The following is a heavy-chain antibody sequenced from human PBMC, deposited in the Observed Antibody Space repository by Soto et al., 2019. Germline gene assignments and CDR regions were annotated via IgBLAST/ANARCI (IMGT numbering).Heavy chain of an antibody. D-gene: IGHD3-9*01. CDR3: ATRGTGYDPPPFDY. Sequence: SETLSLTCTVSGGSISSSSYYWGWIRQPPGKGLEWIGSIYYSGSTYYNPSLKSRVTISVDTSKNQFSLKLSSVTAADTAVYYCATRGTGYDPPPFDYWGQGTLVTVSS. V-gene: IGHV4-39*01. CDR2: IYYSGST. CDR1: GGSISSSSYY. J-gene: IGHJ4*02.